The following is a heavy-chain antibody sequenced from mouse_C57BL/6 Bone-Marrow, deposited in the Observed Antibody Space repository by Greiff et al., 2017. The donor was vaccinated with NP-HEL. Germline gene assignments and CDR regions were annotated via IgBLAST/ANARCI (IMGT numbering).Heavy chain of an antibody. CDR1: GYAFSSSW. V-gene: IGHV1-82*01. Sequence: QVQLQQSGPELVKPGASVKISCKASGYAFSSSWMNWVKQRPGKGLEWIGRIYPGDGDTNYNGKFKGKATLTADKSSSTAYMQLSSLTSEDSAVYFCARSPYSNSYFDYWGQGTTLTVSS. CDR3: ARSPYSNSYFDY. J-gene: IGHJ2*01. D-gene: IGHD2-5*01. CDR2: IYPGDGDT.